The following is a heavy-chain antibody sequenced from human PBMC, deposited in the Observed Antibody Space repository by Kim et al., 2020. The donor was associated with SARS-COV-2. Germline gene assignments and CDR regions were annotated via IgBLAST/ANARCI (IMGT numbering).Heavy chain of an antibody. CDR3: AANWNADY. D-gene: IGHD1-20*01. CDR2: ST. Sequence: STNCADSVRGRFTISRDNSINTLYLQMNSLRVEDTAVYYCAANWNADYWGQGTLVTVSS. V-gene: IGHV3-23*05. J-gene: IGHJ4*02.